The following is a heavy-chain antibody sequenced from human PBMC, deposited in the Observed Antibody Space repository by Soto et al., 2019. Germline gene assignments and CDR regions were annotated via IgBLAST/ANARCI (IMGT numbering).Heavy chain of an antibody. CDR2: IYPGDSET. V-gene: IGHV5-51*01. Sequence: GECLKISCKGSGCNFTTFWIGWVRQMPGKGLEWMGIIYPGDSETKYSPDFEGQVTISADRSTNTAYLQWRSLRASDTAMYYCARLGFPGAIYFDSWGLGTLVTVSS. CDR3: ARLGFPGAIYFDS. CDR1: GCNFTTFW. J-gene: IGHJ4*02.